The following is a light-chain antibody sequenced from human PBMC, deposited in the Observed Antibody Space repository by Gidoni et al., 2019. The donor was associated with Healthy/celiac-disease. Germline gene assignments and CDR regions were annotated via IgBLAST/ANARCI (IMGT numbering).Light chain of an antibody. Sequence: SYELTQPPAVSVPPGQTASITRSGDKLGDKYACLYQQKPGQSPVLVIYQDSKRPSGIPERFSGSNSGNTATLTISGTQAMDEADYYCQAWDSSSVVFGGGTKLTVL. J-gene: IGLJ2*01. CDR3: QAWDSSSVV. CDR2: QDS. CDR1: KLGDKY. V-gene: IGLV3-1*01.